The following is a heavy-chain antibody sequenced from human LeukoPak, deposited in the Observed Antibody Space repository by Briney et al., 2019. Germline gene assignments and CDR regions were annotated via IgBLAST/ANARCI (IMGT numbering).Heavy chain of an antibody. CDR1: GFTFSSYA. V-gene: IGHV3-15*01. CDR2: IKSKTDGGTT. Sequence: GGSLRLSCAASGFTFSSYAMSWVRQAPGKGLEWVGRIKSKTDGGTTDYAAPVKGRFTISRDDSKNTLYLQMNSLKTEDTAVYYCTTWGLAAAADPFDYWGQGTLVTVSS. J-gene: IGHJ4*02. CDR3: TTWGLAAAADPFDY. D-gene: IGHD6-13*01.